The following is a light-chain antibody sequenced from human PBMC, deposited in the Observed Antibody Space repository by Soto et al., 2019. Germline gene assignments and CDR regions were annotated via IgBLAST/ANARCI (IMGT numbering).Light chain of an antibody. CDR3: QSYDSSLSGVV. CDR1: SSNIGAGYD. CDR2: DNN. V-gene: IGLV1-40*01. J-gene: IGLJ2*01. Sequence: QLVLTQPPSVSGAPGQRVTISCTGSSSNIGAGYDVHWYQQLPGTAPKLLIYDNNNRPSGVPDRFSGSKSGTSASLAITGLQAEDEADYHCQSYDSSLSGVVFGGGTKVTVL.